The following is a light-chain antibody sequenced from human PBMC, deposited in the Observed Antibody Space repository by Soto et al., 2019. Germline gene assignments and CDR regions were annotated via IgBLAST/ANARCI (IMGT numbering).Light chain of an antibody. CDR1: QSIYNY. CDR3: QQSYSTPVT. V-gene: IGKV1-39*01. Sequence: DIPMTQSPSSLSASVGDRVTITCRASQSIYNYLNWYQQKPGKAPKLLIYAASSLQSGVPSRFSGSESGTDFTLTISSLQPEDFATYYCQQSYSTPVTFGEGTKLEIK. CDR2: AAS. J-gene: IGKJ2*01.